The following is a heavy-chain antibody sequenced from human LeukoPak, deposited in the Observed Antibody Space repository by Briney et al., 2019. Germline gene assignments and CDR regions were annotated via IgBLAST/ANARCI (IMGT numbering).Heavy chain of an antibody. CDR1: GGSISSGDYY. Sequence: SETLSLTCTVSGGSISSGDYYWSWIRQPPGQGLEWIGYIYYSGSTYYNPSLKSRVTISVDTSKNQFSLKLSSVTAADTAVYYCARWRGYSYGLPWFDPWGQGTLVTVSS. D-gene: IGHD5-18*01. J-gene: IGHJ5*02. V-gene: IGHV4-30-4*01. CDR3: ARWRGYSYGLPWFDP. CDR2: IYYSGST.